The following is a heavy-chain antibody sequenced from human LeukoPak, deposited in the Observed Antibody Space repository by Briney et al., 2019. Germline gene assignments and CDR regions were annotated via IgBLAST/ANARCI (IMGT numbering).Heavy chain of an antibody. CDR1: GGTFSSYA. J-gene: IGHJ4*02. D-gene: IGHD6-13*01. V-gene: IGHV1-69*10. Sequence: ASVTVSCKASGGTFSSYAISWVRQAPGQGLEWMGGIIPILGTANYAQKFQGRVTITADKSTSTAYMELSSLRSEDTAVYYCARGGYSSSWLGYYFDYWGQGTLVTVSS. CDR3: ARGGYSSSWLGYYFDY. CDR2: IIPILGTA.